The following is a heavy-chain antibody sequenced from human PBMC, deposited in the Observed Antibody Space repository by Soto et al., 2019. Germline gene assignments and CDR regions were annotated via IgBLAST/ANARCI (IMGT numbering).Heavy chain of an antibody. CDR1: GGSFSGYY. J-gene: IGHJ5*02. Sequence: PSETLSLTCAVYGGSFSGYYWSWIRQPPGKGLEWIGEINHSGSTNYNPSLKSRVTISVDTSKNQFSLKLSSVTAADTAVYYCARGGRYIVVVPAAIRFDPWGQGTLVTVS. D-gene: IGHD2-2*02. CDR2: INHSGST. CDR3: ARGGRYIVVVPAAIRFDP. V-gene: IGHV4-34*01.